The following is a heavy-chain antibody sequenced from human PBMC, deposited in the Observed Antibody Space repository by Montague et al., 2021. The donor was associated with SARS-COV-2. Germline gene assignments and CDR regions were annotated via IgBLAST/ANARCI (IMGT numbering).Heavy chain of an antibody. V-gene: IGHV1-18*01. CDR3: ARDPIVVVPAAIRDAFDI. D-gene: IGHD2-2*01. CDR2: VSAYHGNT. CDR1: GYTFINYG. Sequence: SVKVSCKASGYTFINYGISWVRQAPGQGLEWMGWVSAYHGNTNYXQKLQGRVTMTTDTSTSTAYMELRSLRSDDTAVYYCARDPIVVVPAAIRDAFDIWGQGTMVTVSS. J-gene: IGHJ3*02.